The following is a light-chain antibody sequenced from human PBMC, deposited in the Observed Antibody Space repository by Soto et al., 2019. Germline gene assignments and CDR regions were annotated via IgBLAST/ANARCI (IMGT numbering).Light chain of an antibody. V-gene: IGLV2-8*01. Sequence: QSALTQPPSAPGSPGQPVTISSTGTSSDVGGYNYVSWYQQHPGKAPKLMIYEVSKRPSGVPDRFSGSKSGNTASLTVSGLQAEDEADYYCSSYAGSNTYVVFGGGTKVTVL. CDR3: SSYAGSNTYVV. CDR2: EVS. J-gene: IGLJ2*01. CDR1: SSDVGGYNY.